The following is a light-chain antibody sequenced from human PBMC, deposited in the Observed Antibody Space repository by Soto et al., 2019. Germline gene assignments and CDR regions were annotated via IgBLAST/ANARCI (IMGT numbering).Light chain of an antibody. V-gene: IGKV1-39*01. CDR3: QQRDTSPLT. J-gene: IGKJ1*01. CDR2: AAS. Sequence: DIQMTQSPSSLSASVGDRVTITCRASQSITYYLNWYQQKPGKAPNLLIYAASSLQGGVPSRFSGSGSGTDFTLTITSLQPEDFATYYCQQRDTSPLTFGQGTKVEIK. CDR1: QSITYY.